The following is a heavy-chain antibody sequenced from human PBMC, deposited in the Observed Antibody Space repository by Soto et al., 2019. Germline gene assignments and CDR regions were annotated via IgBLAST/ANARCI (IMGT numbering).Heavy chain of an antibody. V-gene: IGHV3-30*03. D-gene: IGHD2-15*01. Sequence: GGSLRLSCAASGFTFSSYGMHWVRQAPGKGLEWVAVISYGGSNKYYADSVKGRFTISRDNSKNTLYLQMNSLRAEDPAVYYCATELAGYCSGGSCYYYGMDVWGQGTTVTVSS. CDR3: ATELAGYCSGGSCYYYGMDV. CDR1: GFTFSSYG. CDR2: ISYGGSNK. J-gene: IGHJ6*02.